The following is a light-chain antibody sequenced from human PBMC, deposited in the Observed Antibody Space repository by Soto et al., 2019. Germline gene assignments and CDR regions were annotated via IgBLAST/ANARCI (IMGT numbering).Light chain of an antibody. CDR2: GNS. CDR3: QSYGSSLSRV. J-gene: IGLJ2*01. V-gene: IGLV1-40*01. CDR1: SSNIGAGYD. Sequence: QSVLTQPPSVSGAPGQRVTISCTGSSSNIGAGYDVHWYQQLPGPAPKLLIYGNSNRPSGVPDRFSGSKSGTSASLAITGLQAEDEADYYCQSYGSSLSRVFGGGTKLTVL.